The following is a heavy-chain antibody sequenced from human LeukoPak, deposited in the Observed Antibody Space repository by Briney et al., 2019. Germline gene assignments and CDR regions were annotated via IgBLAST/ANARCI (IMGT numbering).Heavy chain of an antibody. Sequence: GGSLRLSCAASGFTFSSYAMSWVRQAPGKGLEWVSVISGSGDTTYYADSVKGRFTISRDNSKNTLYLQMNSLRAEDTAVYYCAKDQEGVAVVLLHDAFDIWGQGTMVTVSS. D-gene: IGHD2-2*01. CDR1: GFTFSSYA. V-gene: IGHV3-23*01. CDR3: AKDQEGVAVVLLHDAFDI. CDR2: ISGSGDTT. J-gene: IGHJ3*02.